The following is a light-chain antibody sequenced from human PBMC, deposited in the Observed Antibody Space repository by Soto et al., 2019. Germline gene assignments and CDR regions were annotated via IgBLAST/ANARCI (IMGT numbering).Light chain of an antibody. Sequence: EIVVTQSPGTLSLSPGERATLSCRASQSVSSNYLAWYQQKPGQAPRLLIYGASSRASDIPDRFSGSGSGTDFTLIISRLEPEDFAMYYGHQYGSTPFTFGPGTKVDVK. CDR2: GAS. V-gene: IGKV3-20*01. J-gene: IGKJ3*01. CDR3: HQYGSTPFT. CDR1: QSVSSNY.